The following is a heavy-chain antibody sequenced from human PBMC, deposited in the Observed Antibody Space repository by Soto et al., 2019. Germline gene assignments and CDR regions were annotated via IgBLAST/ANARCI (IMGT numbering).Heavy chain of an antibody. V-gene: IGHV3-30-3*01. CDR2: ISSDGSRD. CDR3: ARARVGAGGTGADFDY. Sequence: QVQLVESGGGVVQPGRSLRLSCTASGFRFSSFAMHWVRQTPGKGLVWVAVISSDGSRDYYADSVKGRFTISRDNSNNPLDLQMGSLGGDDPAGYFCARARVGAGGTGADFDYRGQGTLGTVSS. D-gene: IGHD6-13*01. J-gene: IGHJ4*02. CDR1: GFRFSSFA.